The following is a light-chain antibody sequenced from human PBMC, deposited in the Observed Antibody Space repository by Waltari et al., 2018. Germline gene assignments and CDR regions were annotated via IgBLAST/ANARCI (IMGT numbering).Light chain of an antibody. CDR3: CSYAGSYTWV. Sequence: SALTQPASVSGSPGQSITISCTGTSSHVGNYNLVSWYQQYPGKAPKVMIYDDNRRPSGVSDRFSGSKSGNTASLTISGVQAEDEADYYCCSYAGSYTWVFGGGTKLTVL. J-gene: IGLJ3*02. V-gene: IGLV2-23*01. CDR1: SSHVGNYNL. CDR2: DDN.